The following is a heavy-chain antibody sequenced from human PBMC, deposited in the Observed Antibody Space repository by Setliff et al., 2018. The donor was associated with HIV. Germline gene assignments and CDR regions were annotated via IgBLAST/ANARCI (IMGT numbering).Heavy chain of an antibody. V-gene: IGHV3-48*01. J-gene: IGHJ4*02. D-gene: IGHD4-4*01. CDR3: AREGVTNLDY. CDR2: ISTSSNTI. Sequence: GGSLRLSCTVSGFTFGDYAMSWVRQAPGKGLEWVSFISTSSNTIYYADSVKGRFTISRDNAKNSLYLQMNNLRAEDTAVYYCAREGVTNLDYWGQGTLVTVSS. CDR1: GFTFGDYA.